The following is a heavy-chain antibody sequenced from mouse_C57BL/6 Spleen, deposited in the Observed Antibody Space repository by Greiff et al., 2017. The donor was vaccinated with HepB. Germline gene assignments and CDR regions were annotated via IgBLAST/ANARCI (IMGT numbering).Heavy chain of an antibody. CDR1: GFSLTSYA. D-gene: IGHD1-1*01. V-gene: IGHV2-9-1*01. CDR2: IWTGGGT. J-gene: IGHJ4*01. CDR3: ARGDYGSSYDYAMEY. Sequence: QVQLKESGPGLVAPSQSLSITCTVSGFSLTSYAISWVRQPPGKGLEWLGVIWTGGGTNYNSARKSRLSISKDNSKSQVFLKMNSLQTDDTARYYCARGDYGSSYDYAMEYWGQGTSVTVA.